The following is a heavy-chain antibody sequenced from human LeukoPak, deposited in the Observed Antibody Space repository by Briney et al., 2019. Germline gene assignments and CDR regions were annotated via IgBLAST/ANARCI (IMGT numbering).Heavy chain of an antibody. Sequence: GASVKVSCKASGYTFTSYDINWVRQATGQGLEWMGWMNPNSGNTGYAQKFQGRATITRNTSISTAYMELSSLRSEDTAVYYCARSYYDFWSGYYAFDIWGQGTMVTVSS. V-gene: IGHV1-8*03. CDR3: ARSYYDFWSGYYAFDI. J-gene: IGHJ3*02. CDR1: GYTFTSYD. CDR2: MNPNSGNT. D-gene: IGHD3-3*01.